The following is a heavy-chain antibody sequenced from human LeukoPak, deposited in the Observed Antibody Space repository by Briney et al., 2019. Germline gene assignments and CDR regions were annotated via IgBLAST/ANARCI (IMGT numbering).Heavy chain of an antibody. D-gene: IGHD3-3*01. CDR2: INPNSGGT. CDR1: GYTFTGYY. J-gene: IGHJ4*02. CDR3: ARVFVGSGYWAPFDY. V-gene: IGHV1-2*02. Sequence: ASVKVSCTASGYTFTGYYMHWVRQAPGQGLGWMGWINPNSGGTNYAQKFQGRVTMTRDTSISTAYMELSRLRSDDTAVYYCARVFVGSGYWAPFDYWGQGTLVTVSS.